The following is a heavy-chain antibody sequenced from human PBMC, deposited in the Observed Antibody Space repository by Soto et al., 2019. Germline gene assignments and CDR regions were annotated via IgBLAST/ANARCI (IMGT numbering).Heavy chain of an antibody. J-gene: IGHJ5*02. V-gene: IGHV3-23*01. Sequence: GGSLRLSCAASGFTFSSYAMSWVRQAPGKGLEWVSAISGSGGSTYYADSVKGRFTISRDNSKNPLYLQMNSLRAEDTAVYYCAKPGGLVPAANHNWFDPWGQGTLVTVSS. CDR3: AKPGGLVPAANHNWFDP. CDR1: GFTFSSYA. D-gene: IGHD2-2*01. CDR2: ISGSGGST.